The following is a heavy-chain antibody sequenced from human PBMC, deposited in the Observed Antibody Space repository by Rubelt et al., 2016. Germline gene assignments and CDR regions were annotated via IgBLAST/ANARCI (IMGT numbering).Heavy chain of an antibody. V-gene: IGHV1-18*01. CDR3: ARGGYCSGGSCSPFDS. Sequence: QVQLVQSGAEVKKPGASVKVSCKASGYTFTSYGISWVRQAPGQGLEWMGWISASNGNTNYAPKLQGMVTMTADTSTSTAYMELRRLSSDATAVYYCARGGYCSGGSCSPFDSWGQGTLVTVSS. J-gene: IGHJ4*02. CDR2: ISASNGNT. D-gene: IGHD2-15*01. CDR1: GYTFTSYG.